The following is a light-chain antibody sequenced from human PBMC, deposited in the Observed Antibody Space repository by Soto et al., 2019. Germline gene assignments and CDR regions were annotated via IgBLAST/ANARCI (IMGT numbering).Light chain of an antibody. CDR3: QYWDDYSWT. J-gene: IGKJ1*01. CDR1: QSITDW. Sequence: DIPMTQSPSTLSASVGDRVTITCRASQSITDWLAWYQQKPGKAPKFLIYKASNLEGGVPSRFSGSGSGTEFTLTISSVQPDDFATYYGQYWDDYSWTFGQGTKVEIK. CDR2: KAS. V-gene: IGKV1-5*03.